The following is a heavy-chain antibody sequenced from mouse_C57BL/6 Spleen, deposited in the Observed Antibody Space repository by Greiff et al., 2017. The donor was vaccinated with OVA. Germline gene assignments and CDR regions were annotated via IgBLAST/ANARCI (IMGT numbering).Heavy chain of an antibody. V-gene: IGHV5-6*01. CDR2: ISSGGSYT. CDR1: GFTFSSYG. J-gene: IGHJ2*01. CDR3: ARRGTTVPYYFDY. Sequence: VQLKESGGDLVKPGGSLKLSCAASGFTFSSYGMSWVRQTPDKRLEWVATISSGGSYTYYPDSVKGRFTISRDNAKNTLYLQMSSLKSEDTAMYYCARRGTTVPYYFDYWGQGTTLTVSS. D-gene: IGHD1-1*01.